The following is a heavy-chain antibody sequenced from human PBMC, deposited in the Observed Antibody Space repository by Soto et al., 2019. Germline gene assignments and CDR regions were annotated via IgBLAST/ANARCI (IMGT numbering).Heavy chain of an antibody. D-gene: IGHD3-16*01. V-gene: IGHV1-69*01. CDR2: IIPIFVTA. CDR1: GGTFSSYA. CDR3: ARDPGGVRRTYGMDV. J-gene: IGHJ6*02. Sequence: QVQLVQSGAEVKKPGSSVKVSCKASGGTFSSYAISWVRQAPGQGLEWMGGIIPIFVTANYAQKFQVRVTITADESTSTAYMELSRLRSEDTAVYYCARDPGGVRRTYGMDVWGQGTTVTVSS.